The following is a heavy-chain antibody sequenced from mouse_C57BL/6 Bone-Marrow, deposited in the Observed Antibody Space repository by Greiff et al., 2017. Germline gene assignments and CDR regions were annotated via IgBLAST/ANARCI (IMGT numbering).Heavy chain of an antibody. CDR1: GYTFTDYY. CDR3: ARAYYGSSPYAMDY. CDR2: INPNNGGT. Sequence: VQLQQSGPELVKPGASVKISCKASGYTFTDYYMNWVKQSHGKSLEWIGDINPNNGGTSYNQKFKGKATLTVDKSSSTAYMELRSLTSEDSAVYYCARAYYGSSPYAMDYWGQGTSVTGSS. V-gene: IGHV1-26*01. J-gene: IGHJ4*01. D-gene: IGHD1-1*01.